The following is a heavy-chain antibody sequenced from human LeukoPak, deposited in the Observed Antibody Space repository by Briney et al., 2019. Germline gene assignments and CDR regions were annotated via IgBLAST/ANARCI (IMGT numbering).Heavy chain of an antibody. D-gene: IGHD5-12*01. V-gene: IGHV3-33*06. CDR1: GFIFSDYY. CDR2: IWYDGSNK. J-gene: IGHJ4*02. CDR3: AKDGLYGGYTTFDY. Sequence: PGGSLRLSRAASGFIFSDYYMSWIRQAPGKGLEWVAVIWYDGSNKYYADSVKGRFTISRDNSKNTLYLQMKSLRAEDTDVYYCAKDGLYGGYTTFDYWGQGTLVTVSS.